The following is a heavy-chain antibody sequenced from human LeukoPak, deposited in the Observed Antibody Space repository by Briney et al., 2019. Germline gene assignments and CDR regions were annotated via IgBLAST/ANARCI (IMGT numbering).Heavy chain of an antibody. V-gene: IGHV4-34*01. CDR3: ARGRYWDCSSTSCYFYYYYYGMDV. CDR2: INHSGST. CDR1: GGSFSGYY. Sequence: SETLSLTCAVYGGSFSGYYWSWIRQPPGKGLEWIGEINHSGSTNYNPSLKSRVTISVDTSKNQFSLKLSSVTAADTAVYYCARGRYWDCSSTSCYFYYYYYGMDVWGQGTTVTVSS. D-gene: IGHD2-2*01. J-gene: IGHJ6*02.